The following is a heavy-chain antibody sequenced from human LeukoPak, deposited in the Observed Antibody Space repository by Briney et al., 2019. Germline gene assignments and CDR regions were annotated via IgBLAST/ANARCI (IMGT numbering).Heavy chain of an antibody. CDR2: VSGSGGST. CDR3: ARLHDYDFWSGMGPGGPYYFDY. Sequence: GGSLRLSCAASGFTFSSHAMTWVRQAPGKGLEWVSSVSGSGGSTYYADSVKGRFTISRDSSKNTLYLQMNSLRAEDTAVYYCARLHDYDFWSGMGPGGPYYFDYWGQGTLVTVSS. V-gene: IGHV3-23*01. CDR1: GFTFSSHA. D-gene: IGHD3-3*01. J-gene: IGHJ4*02.